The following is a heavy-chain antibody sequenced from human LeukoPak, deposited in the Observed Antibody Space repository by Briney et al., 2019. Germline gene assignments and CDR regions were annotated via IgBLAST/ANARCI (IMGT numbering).Heavy chain of an antibody. CDR2: ISYDGSNK. D-gene: IGHD6-19*01. J-gene: IGHJ4*02. CDR3: ARDLRDSGWNLDN. V-gene: IGHV3-30-3*01. CDR1: GFTFCSYA. Sequence: GRSLRLSCVASGFTFCSYAMHWVRQAPGKGLEWVALISYDGSNKDYAVSVKGRFTISRDNSKNTLYLQMNSLRGEDTAVYYCARDLRDSGWNLDNWGQGTQVTVSS.